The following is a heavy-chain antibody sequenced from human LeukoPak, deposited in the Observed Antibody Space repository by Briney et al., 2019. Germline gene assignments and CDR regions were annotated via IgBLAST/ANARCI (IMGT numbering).Heavy chain of an antibody. CDR3: ARGNRNYDFWSGYQR. CDR2: INHSGST. V-gene: IGHV4-34*01. Sequence: PSETLSLTCAVYGGSFSGYYWSWLRQPPGKGLEWIGEINHSGSTNYNPSLKSRVTISVDTSKNQFSLKLSSVTAADTAVYYCARGNRNYDFWSGYQRWGQGTLVTVSS. J-gene: IGHJ4*02. D-gene: IGHD3-3*01. CDR1: GGSFSGYY.